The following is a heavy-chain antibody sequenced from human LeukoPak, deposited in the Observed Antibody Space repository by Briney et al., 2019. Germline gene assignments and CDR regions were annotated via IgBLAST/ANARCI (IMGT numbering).Heavy chain of an antibody. J-gene: IGHJ5*02. D-gene: IGHD1-1*01. Sequence: SETLSLTCTVSGGAISAGSFYWGWIRQPAGKGLEWIGHFYNSGSFDYNPSLESRVTISVDTSKNQFSLKLSSVTAADTAVYYCARAHGNQVYYNSIDPWGQGTLVTVSS. CDR2: FYNSGSF. CDR3: ARAHGNQVYYNSIDP. V-gene: IGHV4-61*09. CDR1: GGAISAGSFY.